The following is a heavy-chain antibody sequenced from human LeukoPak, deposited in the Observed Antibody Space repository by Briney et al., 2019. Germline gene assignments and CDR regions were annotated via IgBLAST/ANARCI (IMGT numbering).Heavy chain of an antibody. V-gene: IGHV3-43*02. CDR2: ISGDGGAT. D-gene: IGHD5-18*01. CDR1: GFTFDDYV. Sequence: PGGSLRLSCAASGFTFDDYVMHWVRQAPGKGLEWVSFISGDGGATDYADSAKGRFTISRDNGRKSLYLQMDSLRTEDTALYYCAKGGYTYGGRLFDYWGQGTLVTVSS. CDR3: AKGGYTYGGRLFDY. J-gene: IGHJ4*02.